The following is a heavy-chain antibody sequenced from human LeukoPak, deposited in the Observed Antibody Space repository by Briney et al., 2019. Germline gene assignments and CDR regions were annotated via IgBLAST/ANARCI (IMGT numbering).Heavy chain of an antibody. Sequence: PSETLSLTCTVSDGSITNYDWSWVRQPPGKGLEWIGYIYYTGSINYNSSLKSRITISVDASKNQFSLKLSSVTAADTAVYYCARDSRGDILTGAHAFDIWGQGTMVTVSS. V-gene: IGHV4-59*01. CDR2: IYYTGSI. CDR3: ARDSRGDILTGAHAFDI. D-gene: IGHD3-9*01. CDR1: DGSITNYD. J-gene: IGHJ3*02.